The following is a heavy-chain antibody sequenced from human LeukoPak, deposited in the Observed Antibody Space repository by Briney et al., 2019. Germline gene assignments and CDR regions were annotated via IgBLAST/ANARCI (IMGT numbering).Heavy chain of an antibody. V-gene: IGHV3-64D*06. D-gene: IGHD2-8*01. CDR3: VKRGYSIWGIITNGYYFDY. CDR1: GFTFSSYA. CDR2: ISSNGGST. J-gene: IGHJ4*02. Sequence: PGGSLRLSCSASGFTFSSYAMHWVRQAPGKGLEYVSAISSNGGSTYYADSVKGRFTVSRDNSKNTLYLQMSSLRAEDTAVYYCVKRGYSIWGIITNGYYFDYWGQGTLVTVSS.